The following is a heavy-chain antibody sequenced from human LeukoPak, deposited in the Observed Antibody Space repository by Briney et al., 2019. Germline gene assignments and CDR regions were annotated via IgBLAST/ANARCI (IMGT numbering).Heavy chain of an antibody. CDR2: INTNTGNP. J-gene: IGHJ4*02. D-gene: IGHD6-13*01. CDR1: GYTFTSYA. Sequence: ASVKVSCKASGYTFTSYAMNWVRQAPGQGLEWMGWINTNTGNPTYAQGFTGRFVFSLDTSVSTAYLQISSLKAEDTAVYYCARVVPSSSWYSYYFDYWGQGTLVTVSS. V-gene: IGHV7-4-1*02. CDR3: ARVVPSSSWYSYYFDY.